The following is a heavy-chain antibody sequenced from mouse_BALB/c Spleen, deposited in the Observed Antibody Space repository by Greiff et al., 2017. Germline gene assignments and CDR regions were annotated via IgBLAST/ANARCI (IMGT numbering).Heavy chain of an antibody. J-gene: IGHJ2*01. D-gene: IGHD1-2*01. CDR2: ISSGGSYT. CDR3: ARQDYGYDFDY. V-gene: IGHV5-6*01. Sequence: EVKLVESGGDLVKPGGSLKLSCAASGFTFSSYGMSWVRQTPDKRLEWVATISSGGSYTYYPDSVKGRFTISRDNAKNTLYLQMSSLKSEDTAMYYCARQDYGYDFDYWGQGTTLTVSS. CDR1: GFTFSSYG.